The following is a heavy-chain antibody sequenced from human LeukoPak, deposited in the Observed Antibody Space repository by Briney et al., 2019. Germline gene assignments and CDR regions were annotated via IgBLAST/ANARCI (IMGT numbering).Heavy chain of an antibody. V-gene: IGHV3-30*02. CDR1: GFTFSSYG. CDR2: IRYDGSNK. J-gene: IGHJ3*02. CDR3: AKPYRSLNDAFDI. D-gene: IGHD6-13*01. Sequence: GGSLRLSCAASGFTFSSYGMHWVRQAPGKGLEWVAFIRYDGSNKYYADSVKGRFTISRDNSKNTLYLQMNSLRAEDTAVYYCAKPYRSLNDAFDIWGQGTMVTVSS.